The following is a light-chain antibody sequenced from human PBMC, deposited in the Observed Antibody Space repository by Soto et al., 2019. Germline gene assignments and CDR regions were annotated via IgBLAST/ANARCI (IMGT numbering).Light chain of an antibody. CDR1: QSVGSN. CDR2: GAS. V-gene: IGKV3-15*01. CDR3: QQYGSSPFT. J-gene: IGKJ3*01. Sequence: ELLMTQSPATLSVSPGERATLSCRASQSVGSNLAWFQQKPGQAPRLLISGASTRATGVPARFSGSGSGTEFTLTISRLEPEDFAVYYCQQYGSSPFTFGPGTKVDIK.